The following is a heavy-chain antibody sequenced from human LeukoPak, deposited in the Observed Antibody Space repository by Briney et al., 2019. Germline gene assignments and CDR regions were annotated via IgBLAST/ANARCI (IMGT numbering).Heavy chain of an antibody. CDR1: GFTFSTYA. J-gene: IGHJ6*03. Sequence: PGRSLRLSCAASGFTFSTYAMHWVRQAPGKGLEWVAVISYDGSLEYYADSVKSRFTISRDNSKNTLYLQMNSLSTEDTAVYYCARGGSSFYYYYYLDVWGKGTTVTVSS. V-gene: IGHV3-30*01. D-gene: IGHD6-6*01. CDR2: ISYDGSLE. CDR3: ARGGSSFYYYYYLDV.